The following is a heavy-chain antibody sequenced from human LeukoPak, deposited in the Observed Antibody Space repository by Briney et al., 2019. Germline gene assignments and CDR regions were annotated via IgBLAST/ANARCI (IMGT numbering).Heavy chain of an antibody. Sequence: PSETLSLTCTVSGDSISSYYWSWIRQPPGKGLEWIGYIYYSGSTNYNPSLKSRVTISVDTSKNQFSLKLSSVTAADTAVYYCAREPPYGGYADYWGQGTLVTVSS. J-gene: IGHJ4*02. CDR1: GDSISSYY. D-gene: IGHD5-12*01. CDR2: IYYSGST. V-gene: IGHV4-59*01. CDR3: AREPPYGGYADY.